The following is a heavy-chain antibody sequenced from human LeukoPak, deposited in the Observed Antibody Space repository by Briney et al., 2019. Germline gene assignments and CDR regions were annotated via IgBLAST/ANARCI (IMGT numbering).Heavy chain of an antibody. J-gene: IGHJ6*03. CDR3: ARTYYYDSSGNYYYYYMDV. Sequence: SETLSLTCTVSGGSISSSSYYWGWIRQPPGKGLEWIGTIYSSGSTYYTPSLKRRVTISVDTSKNQFSLKLSSVTAADTAVYYCARTYYYDSSGNYYYYYMDVWGKGTTVTVSS. D-gene: IGHD3-22*01. V-gene: IGHV4-39*01. CDR1: GGSISSSSYY. CDR2: IYSSGST.